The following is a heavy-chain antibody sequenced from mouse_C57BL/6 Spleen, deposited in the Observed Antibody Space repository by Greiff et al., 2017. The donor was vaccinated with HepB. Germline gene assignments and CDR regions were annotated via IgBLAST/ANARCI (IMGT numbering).Heavy chain of an antibody. J-gene: IGHJ3*01. D-gene: IGHD1-1*01. V-gene: IGHV1-81*01. CDR1: GYTFTSYG. CDR2: IYPRSGNT. Sequence: VQLQQSGAELARPGASVKLSCKASGYTFTSYGISWVKQRTGQGLEWIGEIYPRSGNTYYNEKFKGKATLTADKSSSTAYMELRSLTSEDSAVYFGAREGTTVVGPAYWGQGTLVTVSA. CDR3: AREGTTVVGPAY.